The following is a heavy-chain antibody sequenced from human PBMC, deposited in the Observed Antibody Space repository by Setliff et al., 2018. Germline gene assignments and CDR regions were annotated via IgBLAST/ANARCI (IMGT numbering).Heavy chain of an antibody. V-gene: IGHV4-61*09. CDR1: GASITSGGFY. J-gene: IGHJ4*02. Sequence: PSETLSLTCSVSGASITSGGFYWTWIRQPAGKGLEWIGHISPSGSTTYNPSVKSRVTISIDTSKNHFSLKLDSVTAADTALYYCARSPSSGAYWNPRPFYSDYWARGTLVTVSS. D-gene: IGHD1-26*01. CDR2: ISPSGST. CDR3: ARSPSSGAYWNPRPFYSDY.